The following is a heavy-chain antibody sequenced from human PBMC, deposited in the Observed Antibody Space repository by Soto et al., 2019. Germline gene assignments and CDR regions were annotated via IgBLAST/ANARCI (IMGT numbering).Heavy chain of an antibody. J-gene: IGHJ4*02. CDR2: IYYRGYT. V-gene: IGHV4-39*01. CDR3: ARLEGLATISYYFDY. D-gene: IGHD3-9*01. Sequence: LSLTCSVSGDSINSDNYYWGWIRQPPGKGLEWIGSIYYRGYTYYNPSLKTRVTISLDKSKSQFSLKLNSVTAADSAVYFCARLEGLATISYYFDYWGQGTLVTVSS. CDR1: GDSINSDNYY.